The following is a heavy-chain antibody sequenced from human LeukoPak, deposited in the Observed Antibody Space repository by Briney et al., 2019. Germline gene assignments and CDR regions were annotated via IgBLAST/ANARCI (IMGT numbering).Heavy chain of an antibody. CDR3: ARGHGTVVPTYYFDY. J-gene: IGHJ4*02. CDR1: GGSSSSGGYY. CDR2: IYYSGST. V-gene: IGHV4-31*03. D-gene: IGHD4-23*01. Sequence: PSETLSLTCTVSGGSSSSGGYYWSWVRQHQGKGLEWIGYIYYSGSTYYNPSLKSRVTISVDTSKNQFSLKLSSVTAADTAVYYCARGHGTVVPTYYFDYWGQGTLVTVSS.